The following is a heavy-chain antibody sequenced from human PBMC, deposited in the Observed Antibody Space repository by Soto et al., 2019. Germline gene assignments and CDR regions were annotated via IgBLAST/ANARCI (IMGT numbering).Heavy chain of an antibody. V-gene: IGHV1-69*06. CDR2: IIPIFGTA. J-gene: IGHJ4*02. D-gene: IGHD6-13*01. Sequence: QVQLVQSGTEVKKPGSSVKVSCKASGGAFNSYTINWVRQAPGQGLEWMGGIIPIFGTAHYAQKFQGRVTFTADTSTKSAFMELNSLTSNDTAVYYCSRDAIAAAGTNDWGQGTLVTVSS. CDR1: GGAFNSYT. CDR3: SRDAIAAAGTND.